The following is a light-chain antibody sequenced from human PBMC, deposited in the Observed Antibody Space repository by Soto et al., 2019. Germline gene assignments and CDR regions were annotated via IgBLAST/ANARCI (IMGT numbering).Light chain of an antibody. CDR3: SSYTATSTPVL. Sequence: QSVLTQPASVSGSPGQSITISCTGTSSDIGDYNYVSWYRQHPGKVPKLIIYDVSNRPSGVSNRFSGSKSGNTASLTISGLQAEDEADYYCSSYTATSTPVLFGGGTQLTVL. V-gene: IGLV2-14*01. CDR1: SSDIGDYNY. J-gene: IGLJ2*01. CDR2: DVS.